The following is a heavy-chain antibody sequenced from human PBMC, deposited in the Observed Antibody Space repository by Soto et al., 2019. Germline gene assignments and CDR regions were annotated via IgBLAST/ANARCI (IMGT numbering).Heavy chain of an antibody. CDR3: AKAAPYDSSGYYYYSEY. Sequence: QVQLVESGGGVVQPGRSLRLSCAASGFTFNLYGMHWVRQAPGKGLEWVAAIAKDGSDIHYIDSVKGRFTISRDNSENTLYLKMNSLRGDDSAFYYCAKAAPYDSSGYYYYSEYGGNGTLVPVSS. CDR1: GFTFNLYG. V-gene: IGHV3-30*18. CDR2: IAKDGSDI. J-gene: IGHJ4*01. D-gene: IGHD3-22*01.